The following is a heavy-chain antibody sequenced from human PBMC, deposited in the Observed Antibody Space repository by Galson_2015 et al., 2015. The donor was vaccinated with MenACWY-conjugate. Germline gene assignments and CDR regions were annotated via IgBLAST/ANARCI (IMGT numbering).Heavy chain of an antibody. CDR1: GFTFSSYS. Sequence: SLRLSCAASGFTFSSYSMNWVRQAPGKGLEWVSYISSSSSTIYYADSVKGRFTISRDNAKNTLYLQMNSLRAEDTAVYYCARLYRYYYDSSGYYDAFDIWGQGTMVTVSS. J-gene: IGHJ3*02. V-gene: IGHV3-48*04. CDR3: ARLYRYYYDSSGYYDAFDI. D-gene: IGHD3-22*01. CDR2: ISSSSSTI.